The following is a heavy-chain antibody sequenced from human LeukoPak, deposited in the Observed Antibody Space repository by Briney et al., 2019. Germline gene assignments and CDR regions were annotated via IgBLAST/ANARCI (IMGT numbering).Heavy chain of an antibody. Sequence: GGSLRLSCAASGFTFSNYWMTWVRQAPGKGLEWVANIKLDGSEKYYVDSVKGRFTIYRDDAQKSLYLQMNSLRAEDTAVYYCARVSVVSYYFDYWGQGSLVTVSS. CDR2: IKLDGSEK. J-gene: IGHJ4*02. CDR3: ARVSVVSYYFDY. D-gene: IGHD2-8*02. CDR1: GFTFSNYW. V-gene: IGHV3-7*01.